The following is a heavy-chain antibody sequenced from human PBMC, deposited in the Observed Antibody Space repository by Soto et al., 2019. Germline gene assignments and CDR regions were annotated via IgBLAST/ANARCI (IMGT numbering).Heavy chain of an antibody. V-gene: IGHV1-69*13. CDR3: AYTPTTDYYFDY. CDR1: GGTFSSYA. CDR2: IIPIFGTA. J-gene: IGHJ4*02. Sequence: GASVKVSSKPSGGTFSSYAITWVRRAPGQGLEWMGGIIPIFGTANYAQKFQGRVTITADESTSTAYMELSSLRSEDTAVYYCAYTPTTDYYFDYWGQGTLVTVSS. D-gene: IGHD1-26*01.